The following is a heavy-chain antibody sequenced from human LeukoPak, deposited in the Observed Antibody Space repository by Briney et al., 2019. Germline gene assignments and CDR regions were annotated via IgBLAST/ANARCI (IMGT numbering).Heavy chain of an antibody. V-gene: IGHV3-53*01. CDR3: ASDSSSSNY. CDR2: IYSGGST. CDR1: GFTFSSYG. Sequence: GGSLRLSCAASGFTFSSYGMHWVRQAPGKGLEWVSVIYSGGSTYYADSVKGRFTISRDNSKNTLYLQMNSLRAEDTAVYYCASDSSSSNYWGQGTLVTVSS. J-gene: IGHJ4*02. D-gene: IGHD6-13*01.